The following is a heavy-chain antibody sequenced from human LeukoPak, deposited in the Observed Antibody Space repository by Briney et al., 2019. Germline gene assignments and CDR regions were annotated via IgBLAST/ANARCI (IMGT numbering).Heavy chain of an antibody. CDR1: GFTVSNNY. J-gene: IGHJ4*02. V-gene: IGHV3-66*02. CDR3: AGRRVLDASFDY. CDR2: IYSGDNT. Sequence: SGGSLRLSCAAPGFTVSNNYMSWVRQAPGKGLEWVSVIYSGDNTYYVESVKGRFTISRDNSKNTLFLQMNRLRAEDTAVYYCAGRRVLDASFDYWGQGTLVTVSS. D-gene: IGHD3-16*01.